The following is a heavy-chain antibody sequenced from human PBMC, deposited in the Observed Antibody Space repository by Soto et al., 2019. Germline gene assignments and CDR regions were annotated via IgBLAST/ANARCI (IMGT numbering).Heavy chain of an antibody. CDR3: AKARRYFDWLPYFDY. Sequence: GSLRLSCAASGFTFSSYAMSWVRQAPGKGLEWVSAISGSGGSTYYADSVKGRFTISRDNSKNTLYLQMNSLRAEDTAVYYCAKARRYFDWLPYFDYWGQGTLVTVSS. CDR1: GFTFSSYA. V-gene: IGHV3-23*01. J-gene: IGHJ4*02. CDR2: ISGSGGST. D-gene: IGHD3-9*01.